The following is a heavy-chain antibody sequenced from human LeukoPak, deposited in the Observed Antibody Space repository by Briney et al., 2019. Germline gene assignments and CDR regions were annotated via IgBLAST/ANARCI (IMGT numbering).Heavy chain of an antibody. D-gene: IGHD3-10*01. CDR1: GFTFSSYA. CDR2: ISGSGGST. Sequence: PGGSLRLSCAASGFTFSSYAMSWVRQAPGKVLEWFSAISGSGGSTYYADSVKGRFTISRDNSKNTLFLQMNSLRAEDTAVYYCAKSRGSGSNMARGVNFDYWGQGTLVTVSS. CDR3: AKSRGSGSNMARGVNFDY. V-gene: IGHV3-23*01. J-gene: IGHJ4*02.